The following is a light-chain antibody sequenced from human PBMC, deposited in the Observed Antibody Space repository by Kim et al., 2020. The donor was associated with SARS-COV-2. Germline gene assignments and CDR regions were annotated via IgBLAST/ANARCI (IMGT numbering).Light chain of an antibody. CDR3: YSRDSSGNHRV. CDR1: ALPKTE. J-gene: IGLJ3*02. V-gene: IGLV3-10*01. Sequence: SYELTQPPSVSVSPGQTARITCSGDALPKTEAHWYQKKSGQAPVLVIYDDNKRPSGIPERFSGSSSGTMATLTISGAQVEDEGDYYCYSRDSSGNHRVFGGGTQLTVL. CDR2: DDN.